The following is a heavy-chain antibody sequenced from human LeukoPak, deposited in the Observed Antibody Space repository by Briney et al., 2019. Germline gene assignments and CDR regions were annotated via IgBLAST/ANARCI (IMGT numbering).Heavy chain of an antibody. CDR1: GYTFTGYY. D-gene: IGHD5-24*01. J-gene: IGHJ4*02. Sequence: ASVTVSCKASGYTFTGYYMHWVRQAPGQGLEWMGWINPNSGGTNYAQKFQGRVTMTRDTSISTAYMELSRLRSDDTAVYYCATDGYNTPALDYWGQGTLVTVSS. CDR3: ATDGYNTPALDY. V-gene: IGHV1-2*02. CDR2: INPNSGGT.